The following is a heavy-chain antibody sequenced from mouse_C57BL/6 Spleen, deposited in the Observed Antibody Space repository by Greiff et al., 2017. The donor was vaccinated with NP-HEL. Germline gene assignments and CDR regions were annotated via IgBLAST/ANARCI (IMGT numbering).Heavy chain of an antibody. V-gene: IGHV2-6-1*01. CDR1: GFSFTSYG. CDR2: IWSDGST. J-gene: IGHJ4*01. D-gene: IGHD2-2*01. CDR3: DRHGGAWLRGGYYAMDY. Sequence: VKLMESGPGLVAPSQSLSITCTVSGFSFTSYGVHWVRQPPGKGLEWLVVIWSDGSTTYNSALKSRLSISKDNTKSQVFLKMNSIQTDDTDMYYCDRHGGAWLRGGYYAMDYWGQGTSVTVSS.